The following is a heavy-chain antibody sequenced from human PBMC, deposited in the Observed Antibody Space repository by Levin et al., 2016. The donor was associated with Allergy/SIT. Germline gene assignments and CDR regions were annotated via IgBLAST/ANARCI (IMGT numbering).Heavy chain of an antibody. CDR1: GYTFTGYY. D-gene: IGHD5-18*01. V-gene: IGHV1-2*04. Sequence: ASVKVSCKASGYTFTGYYMHWVRQAPGQGLEWMGWINPNSGGTNYAQKFQGWVTMTRDTSISTAYMELSRLRSDDTAVYYCARDYGYSYGRYYYYYGMDVWGQGTTVTVSS. CDR2: INPNSGGT. CDR3: ARDYGYSYGRYYYYYGMDV. J-gene: IGHJ6*02.